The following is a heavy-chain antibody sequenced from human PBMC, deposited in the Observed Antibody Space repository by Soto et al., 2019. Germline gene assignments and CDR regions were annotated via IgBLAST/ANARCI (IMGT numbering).Heavy chain of an antibody. CDR1: GSTFNNAW. V-gene: IGHV3-15*01. J-gene: IGHJ4*02. Sequence: GGSLRLSCATSGSTFNNAWMNWVRQATGKGLEWVGRIKSNPAGGTVDYTAPVKGRFTISRDDSEKTLYLQMDSLRPEDTAVFYCATSRASCFCFDYWGQGALVTVSS. CDR3: ATSRASCFCFDY. D-gene: IGHD2-2*01. CDR2: IKSNPAGGTV.